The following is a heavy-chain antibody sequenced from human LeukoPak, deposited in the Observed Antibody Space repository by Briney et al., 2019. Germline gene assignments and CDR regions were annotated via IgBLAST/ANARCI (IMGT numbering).Heavy chain of an antibody. CDR3: ARASQLRFLEWLFDY. V-gene: IGHV1-2*02. D-gene: IGHD3-3*01. CDR1: GYTFTGYY. J-gene: IGHJ4*02. Sequence: GASVKDSRKASGYTFTGYYMHWVRQAPGQGLEWMGWINPNSGGTNYAQKFQGRVTMTRDTSISTAYMELSRLRSDDTAVYYCARASQLRFLEWLFDYWGQGTLVTVSS. CDR2: INPNSGGT.